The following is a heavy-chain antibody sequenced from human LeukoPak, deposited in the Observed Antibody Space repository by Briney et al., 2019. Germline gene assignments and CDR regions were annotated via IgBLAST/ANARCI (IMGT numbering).Heavy chain of an antibody. V-gene: IGHV4-59*01. Sequence: SETLSLTCTVSGASISSDYWSWIRQPPGKGLEWIGYIYHSGHTMSNPSLKSRVTISIDTSNNQFSLKLSSVTAADTAVYYCARTGELRFLEVGMDVWGQGTTVTVSS. J-gene: IGHJ6*02. D-gene: IGHD3-3*01. CDR1: GASISSDY. CDR2: IYHSGHT. CDR3: ARTGELRFLEVGMDV.